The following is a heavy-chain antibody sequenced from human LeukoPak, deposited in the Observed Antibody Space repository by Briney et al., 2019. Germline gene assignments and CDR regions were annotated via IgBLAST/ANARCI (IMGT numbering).Heavy chain of an antibody. CDR2: ISSSSSTI. Sequence: GGSLRLSCAASGFTFSSYRMNWVRQAPGKGLEWVSYISSSSSTIYYADSVKGRFTISRDNAKNSLYLEMNSLRAEDTAVYYCARDSRGDYFDYWGQGTLVTVSS. CDR1: GFTFSSYR. V-gene: IGHV3-48*01. CDR3: ARDSRGDYFDY. J-gene: IGHJ4*02. D-gene: IGHD3-10*01.